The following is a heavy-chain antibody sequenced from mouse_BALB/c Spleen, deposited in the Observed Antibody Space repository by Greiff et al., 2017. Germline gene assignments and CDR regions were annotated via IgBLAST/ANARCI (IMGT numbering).Heavy chain of an antibody. V-gene: IGHV5-6-5*01. D-gene: IGHD1-2*01. CDR2: ISSGGST. J-gene: IGHJ4*01. CDR3: ARAINYYAMDY. CDR1: GFTFSSYA. Sequence: EVKVVESGGGLVKPGGSLKLSCAASGFTFSSYAMSWVRQTPEKRLEWVASISSGGSTYYPDSVKGRFTISRDNARNILYLQMSSLRSEDTAMYYCARAINYYAMDYWGQGTSVTVSS.